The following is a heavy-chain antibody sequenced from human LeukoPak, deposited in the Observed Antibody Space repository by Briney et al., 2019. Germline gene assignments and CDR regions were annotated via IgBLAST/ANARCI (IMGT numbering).Heavy chain of an antibody. V-gene: IGHV3-7*01. D-gene: IGHD3-3*01. CDR2: IKQDGSQK. CDR1: GFIFSSYW. CDR3: ARESGTDYGMDV. Sequence: GGSLRLSCAASGFIFSSYWMSWIRQAPGKGLEWVANIKQDGSQKYYVDSVKGRFTISRDNAKNSLYLQMNSLRAEDTAVYYCARESGTDYGMDVWGQGTTVTVSS. J-gene: IGHJ6*02.